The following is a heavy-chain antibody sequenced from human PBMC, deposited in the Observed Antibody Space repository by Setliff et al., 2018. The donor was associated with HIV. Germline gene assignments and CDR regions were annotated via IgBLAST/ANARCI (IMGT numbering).Heavy chain of an antibody. J-gene: IGHJ4*02. CDR2: INPNTGRT. D-gene: IGHD3-22*01. V-gene: IGHV1-2*02. Sequence: ASVKVSCKDSGYSFTGYFMHWVRRDPGQGLEWMGWINPNTGRTHYAPNFQGRVTMTRDTSITTAYMELSRLRSDDTAVYYCAKNYFYTSGWSAVDYWGQGSLVTVSS. CDR1: GYSFTGYF. CDR3: AKNYFYTSGWSAVDY.